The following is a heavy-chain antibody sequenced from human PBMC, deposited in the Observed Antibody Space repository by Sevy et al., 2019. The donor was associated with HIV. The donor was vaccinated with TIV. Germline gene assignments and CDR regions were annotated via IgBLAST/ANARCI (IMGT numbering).Heavy chain of an antibody. CDR3: TTDTSTGYFDWLLDFDY. CDR2: IQSKTDGGTT. Sequence: GGSLRLSCAASGFSLSSAWMSWVRQAPGKGLEWVGRIQSKTDGGTTDDAASVKGRFTISRDDSVNTLYLQMNSLTTDDTAVYYCTTDTSTGYFDWLLDFDYWGQGTLVTVSS. CDR1: GFSLSSAW. J-gene: IGHJ4*02. V-gene: IGHV3-15*01. D-gene: IGHD3-9*01.